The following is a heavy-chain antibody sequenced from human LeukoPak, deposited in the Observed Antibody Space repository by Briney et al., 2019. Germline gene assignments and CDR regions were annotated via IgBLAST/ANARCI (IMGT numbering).Heavy chain of an antibody. J-gene: IGHJ4*02. CDR3: VKRGVVIRVILVGFHKEAYYFDS. Sequence: EAPLRLSSADSGFTISNYCMSWVRHPPGKGLEWGVAISDSGGSTNYAPSVKGRVTISRDTPKNTLYLHMNTVTAEDVAVSFCVKRGVVIRVILVGFHKEAYYFDSWGQGALVTVSS. CDR1: GFTISNYC. CDR2: ISDSGGST. V-gene: IGHV3-23*01. D-gene: IGHD2-21*01.